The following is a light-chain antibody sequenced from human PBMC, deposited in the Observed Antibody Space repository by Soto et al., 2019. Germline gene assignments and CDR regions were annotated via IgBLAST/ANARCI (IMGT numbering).Light chain of an antibody. CDR2: RAS. V-gene: IGKV3-15*01. J-gene: IGKJ1*01. CDR1: QNIYYN. CDR3: LQYHNLWA. Sequence: RLITQSQATVSVFPGESATLSCRASQNIYYNVAWYQQRPGQAPRLLIYRASTRATGVPARFSGSGSGTEFTLTISSLQPEDFTVYSCLQYHNLWAFGQGTKVDIK.